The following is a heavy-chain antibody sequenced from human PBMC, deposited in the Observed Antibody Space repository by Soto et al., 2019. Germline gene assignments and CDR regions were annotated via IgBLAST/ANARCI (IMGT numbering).Heavy chain of an antibody. D-gene: IGHD6-19*01. CDR1: GFTFSSYA. CDR2: VSNSGSST. Sequence: EVQLLESGGGLVQPGGSLRLSCAASGFTFSSYAMSWVRQAPGKGLEWVSGVSNSGSSTYYADSVKGRFTISRDNSKNTLSLQMNSVRAEDTAVYYCAKDPRGWYYFDYWGQGTLVTVSS. CDR3: AKDPRGWYYFDY. V-gene: IGHV3-23*01. J-gene: IGHJ4*02.